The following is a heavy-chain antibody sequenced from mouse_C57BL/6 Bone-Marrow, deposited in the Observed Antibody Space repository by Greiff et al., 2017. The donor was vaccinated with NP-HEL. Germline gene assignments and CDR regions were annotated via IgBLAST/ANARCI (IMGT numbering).Heavy chain of an antibody. D-gene: IGHD2-3*01. J-gene: IGHJ3*01. CDR1: GYTFTSYW. CDR2: INPSSGYP. V-gene: IGHV1-7*01. CDR3: ARGRLLRGFAY. Sequence: QVQLQQSGAELAKPGASVKLSCKASGYTFTSYWMHWVKQRPGQGLEWIGYINPSSGYPKYNQKFKDKAPLTADKSSSTAYMQLSSLTYEDSAVYYCARGRLLRGFAYWGQGTLVTVSA.